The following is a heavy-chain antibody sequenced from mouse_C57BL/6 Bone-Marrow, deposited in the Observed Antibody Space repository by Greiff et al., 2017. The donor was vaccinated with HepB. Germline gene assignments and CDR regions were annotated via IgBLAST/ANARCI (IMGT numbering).Heavy chain of an antibody. CDR1: GFTFTSYW. CDR3: ARMRLRRDYFDY. J-gene: IGHJ2*01. Sequence: QVQLKQPGAELVKPGASVKLSCKASGFTFTSYWMHWVKQRPGRGLEWIGRIDPNSGGTKYNEKFKSKATLTVDKPSSTAYMQLSSLTSEDSAVYYCARMRLRRDYFDYWGQGTTLTVSS. V-gene: IGHV1-72*01. CDR2: IDPNSGGT.